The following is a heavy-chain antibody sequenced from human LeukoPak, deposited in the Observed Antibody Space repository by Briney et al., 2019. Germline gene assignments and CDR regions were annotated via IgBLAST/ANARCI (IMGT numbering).Heavy chain of an antibody. CDR3: ARVGYYDSSGYYLAPVIDY. D-gene: IGHD3-22*01. J-gene: IGHJ4*02. Sequence: SETLSLTCTVSGGSISSSSYYWGWIRQPPGKGLEWIGYIYYSGSTNYNPSLKSRVTISVDTSKNQFSLKLSSVTAADTAVYYCARVGYYDSSGYYLAPVIDYWGQGTLVTVSS. V-gene: IGHV4-61*05. CDR1: GGSISSSSYY. CDR2: IYYSGST.